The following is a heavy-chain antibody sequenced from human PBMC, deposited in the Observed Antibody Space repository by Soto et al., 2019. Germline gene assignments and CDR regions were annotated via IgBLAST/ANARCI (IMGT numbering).Heavy chain of an antibody. J-gene: IGHJ3*02. D-gene: IGHD6-19*01. CDR1: GFTFSSYG. CDR2: ISYDGSNE. CDR3: AKDQGYGSGRPRHAFDI. V-gene: IGHV3-30*18. Sequence: QVQLVESGGGVVQPGRSLRLSCAASGFTFSSYGMHWVRQAPGKGLEWVAVISYDGSNEYYADSVKGRFTISRDNSKNTLYLQMNSPRAEDTAVYYCAKDQGYGSGRPRHAFDIWGQGTMVTVSS.